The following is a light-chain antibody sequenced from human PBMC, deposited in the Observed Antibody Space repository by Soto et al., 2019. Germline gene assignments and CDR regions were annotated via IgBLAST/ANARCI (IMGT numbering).Light chain of an antibody. V-gene: IGKV3-11*01. J-gene: IGKJ4*01. CDR2: DTS. CDR3: QQRKYWPPLT. CDR1: HNVEKY. Sequence: EVVLTQSPATLSLSPGERAILSCRASHNVEKYLVWYQQKPGQAPRLLIYDTSTRATGIPARFSGSGSETDFTLPISSLEPEDFAVYYCQQRKYWPPLTFGGGTKVELK.